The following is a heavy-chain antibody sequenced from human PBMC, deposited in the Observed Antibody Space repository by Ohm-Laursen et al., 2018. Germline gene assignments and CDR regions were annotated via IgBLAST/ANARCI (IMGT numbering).Heavy chain of an antibody. V-gene: IGHV3-23*01. CDR1: GFTVSSNY. Sequence: SLRLSCAASGFTVSSNYMSWVRQAPGKGLEWVSAISGSGGSTYYADSVKGRFTISRDNSKNTLYLQMNSLRAEDTAVYYCAKASSGWSAHFDYWGQGTLVTVSS. J-gene: IGHJ4*02. D-gene: IGHD6-19*01. CDR3: AKASSGWSAHFDY. CDR2: ISGSGGST.